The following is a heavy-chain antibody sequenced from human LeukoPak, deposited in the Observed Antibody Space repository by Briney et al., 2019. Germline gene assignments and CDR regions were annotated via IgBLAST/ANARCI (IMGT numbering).Heavy chain of an antibody. J-gene: IGHJ5*02. CDR2: ISGSGGST. V-gene: IGHV3-23*01. Sequence: GGSLRLSCAASGFTFSSYEMNWVRQAPGKGLEWVSAISGSGGSTYYADSVKGRFTISRDNSKNTLYLQMNSLRAEDTAVYYCASSRNVLFDPWGQGTLVTVSS. D-gene: IGHD1-14*01. CDR3: ASSRNVLFDP. CDR1: GFTFSSYE.